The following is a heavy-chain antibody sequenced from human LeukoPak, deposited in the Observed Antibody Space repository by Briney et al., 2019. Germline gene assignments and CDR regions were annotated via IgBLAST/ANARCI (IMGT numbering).Heavy chain of an antibody. D-gene: IGHD3-9*01. CDR3: SRDRLYYDILTGYRPNWFDP. CDR1: GFTFSSYS. Sequence: GGSLRLSCAASGFTFSSYSMNWVRQAPGKGLEWVSYISSSSSTIYYADSVKGLFTISRDNAKNSLYLQMNSLRAEDTAVYYCSRDRLYYDILTGYRPNWFDPWGQGTLVTVSS. V-gene: IGHV3-48*01. CDR2: ISSSSSTI. J-gene: IGHJ5*02.